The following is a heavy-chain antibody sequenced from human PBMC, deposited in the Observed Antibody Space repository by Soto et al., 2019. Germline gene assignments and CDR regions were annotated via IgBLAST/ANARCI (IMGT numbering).Heavy chain of an antibody. CDR3: ARDAYCSSTSCYPPSFDY. J-gene: IGHJ4*02. CDR2: ISAYNGNT. CDR1: GYTFTSYG. V-gene: IGHV1-18*01. Sequence: QVQLVQSGAEVKKPGASVKVSCKASGYTFTSYGISWVRQAPGQGLEWMGWISAYNGNTNYAQKLQGRVTMTTDTXTXTXXMELRSLRSDDTAVYYCARDAYCSSTSCYPPSFDYWGQGTLVTVSS. D-gene: IGHD2-2*01.